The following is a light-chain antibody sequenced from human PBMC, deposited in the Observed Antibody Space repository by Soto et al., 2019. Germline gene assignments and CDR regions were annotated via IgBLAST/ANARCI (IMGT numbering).Light chain of an antibody. J-gene: IGKJ5*01. Sequence: EIVMTQSPATLSVSPGEIATLSCRASQSVGISLAWYQQKLGQAPRLLIYGASSRATGIPDRFSGSGSGTDFTLTISRLDPEDFAVYYCQQHGISHITFGQGTRLEI. CDR3: QQHGISHIT. CDR1: QSVGIS. CDR2: GAS. V-gene: IGKV3-20*01.